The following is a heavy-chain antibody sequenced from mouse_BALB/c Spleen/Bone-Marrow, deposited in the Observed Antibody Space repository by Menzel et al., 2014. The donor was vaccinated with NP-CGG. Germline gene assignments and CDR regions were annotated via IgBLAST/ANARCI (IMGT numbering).Heavy chain of an antibody. V-gene: IGHV14-3*02. J-gene: IGHJ3*01. Sequence: EVKLMESGAELVKPGASVKLSCTASGFNIKDTYMHWVKQRPEQGLEWIGRIDPANGNTKYDPKFQGKATITADTSSNTAYLQLSSLTSEDTAVYYRAPYYYGSSSFAYWGQGTLVTVSA. CDR1: GFNIKDTY. CDR2: IDPANGNT. CDR3: APYYYGSSSFAY. D-gene: IGHD1-1*01.